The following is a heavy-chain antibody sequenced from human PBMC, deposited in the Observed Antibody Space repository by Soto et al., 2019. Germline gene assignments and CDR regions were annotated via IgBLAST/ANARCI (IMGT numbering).Heavy chain of an antibody. CDR3: ASLSSRPGYYYGMDV. CDR1: GYSFTSYW. CDR2: IDPSDSYT. J-gene: IGHJ6*02. Sequence: PGESLKISCKGSGYSFTSYWISWVRQMPGKGLEWMGRIDPSDSYTNYSPSFQGHVTISAGKPISTAYLQWSSLKASDTAMYYCASLSSRPGYYYGMDVWGQGTTVTVSS. D-gene: IGHD6-6*01. V-gene: IGHV5-10-1*01.